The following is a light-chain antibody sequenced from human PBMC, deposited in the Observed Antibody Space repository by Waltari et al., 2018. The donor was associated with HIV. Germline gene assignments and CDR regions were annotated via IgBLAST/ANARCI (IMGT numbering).Light chain of an antibody. CDR3: QSYDSSLRGHV. Sequence: QSVLTQPPSVSGAPGQRITISCTGSSSNIGAGFDVPWYQQPPGKAPKVLIYGNSNRPSGVPDRFSGSKSGTSASLAITGLQADDEGDYYCQSYDSSLRGHVFGSGTRVTVL. V-gene: IGLV1-40*01. CDR1: SSNIGAGFD. CDR2: GNS. J-gene: IGLJ1*01.